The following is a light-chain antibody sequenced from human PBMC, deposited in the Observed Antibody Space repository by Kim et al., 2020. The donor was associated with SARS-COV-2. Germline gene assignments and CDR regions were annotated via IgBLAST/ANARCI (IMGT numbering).Light chain of an antibody. CDR3: QSRDSSNKVV. CDR2: GNN. V-gene: IGLV3-19*01. Sequence: SSELTQDPAVSVALGQTVRITCQGDSLRRYYASWYHQKPGRAPTLVIYGNNHRPSGTPDRFSGSTSGNTASLTITGTQAEEEGDYYCQSRDSSNKVVFGAGTQLTVL. J-gene: IGLJ2*01. CDR1: SLRRYY.